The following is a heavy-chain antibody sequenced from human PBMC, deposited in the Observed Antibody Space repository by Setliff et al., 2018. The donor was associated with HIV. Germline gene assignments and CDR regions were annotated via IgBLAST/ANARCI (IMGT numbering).Heavy chain of an antibody. J-gene: IGHJ4*02. CDR1: GYNFTSHD. D-gene: IGHD4-4*01. CDR3: ATDDYNGDSFDN. Sequence: GASVKVSCKASGYNFTSHDINWVRQAPGQGLEWMGWMNPKSGNTGYARKFQGRVTMTRDTSISTAYMEVSNLRSDDTAVYYCATDDYNGDSFDNWGQGTLVTVSS. V-gene: IGHV1-8*01. CDR2: MNPKSGNT.